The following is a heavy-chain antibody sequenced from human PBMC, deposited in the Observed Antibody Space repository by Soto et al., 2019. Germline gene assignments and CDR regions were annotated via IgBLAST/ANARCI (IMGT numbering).Heavy chain of an antibody. CDR2: ISSDGSST. CDR1: GFTLSSYW. V-gene: IGHV3-74*01. J-gene: IGHJ3*02. CDR3: ARRPHGFDS. Sequence: PGGSLRLSCAASGFTLSSYWIHWVRQAPGKGLVWVSHISSDGSSTYYADSVKGRFTISRDNAKNTLYLQMNSLRAEDTAVYYCARRPHGFDSWGQGTMVTVSS.